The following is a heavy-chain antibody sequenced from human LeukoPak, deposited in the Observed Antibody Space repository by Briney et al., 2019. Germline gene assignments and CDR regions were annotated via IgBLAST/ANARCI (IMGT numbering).Heavy chain of an antibody. CDR2: IYPRDGST. J-gene: IGHJ4*02. CDR1: GYSFTSNY. Sequence: ASVRVSCKASGYSFTSNYIHWVRQAPGQGLEWMGMIYPRDGSTSYAQKFQGRVTVTRDTSTSTVHMELSGLRSEDTAVYYCARDQEAFDYWGQGTLVTVSS. V-gene: IGHV1-46*01. CDR3: ARDQEAFDY.